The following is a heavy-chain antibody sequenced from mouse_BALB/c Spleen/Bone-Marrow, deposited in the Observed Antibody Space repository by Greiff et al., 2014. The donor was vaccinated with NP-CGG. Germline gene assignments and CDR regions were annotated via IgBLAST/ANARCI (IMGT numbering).Heavy chain of an antibody. J-gene: IGHJ2*01. V-gene: IGHV1-14*01. CDR3: AREVVATDYFDY. Sequence: LQESGPELVKPGASVKMSCKASGYTFTSYAMHWVKQKPGQGLEWIGYISPYNDGTKNNEKFKGKATLTSDKSSSTAYMELSSLTSEDSAVYYCAREVVATDYFDYWGQGTTLTVSS. CDR1: GYTFTSYA. CDR2: ISPYNDGT. D-gene: IGHD1-1*01.